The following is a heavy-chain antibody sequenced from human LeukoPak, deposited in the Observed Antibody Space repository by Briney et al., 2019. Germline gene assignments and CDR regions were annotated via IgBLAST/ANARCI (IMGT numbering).Heavy chain of an antibody. D-gene: IGHD6-19*01. V-gene: IGHV3-15*01. CDR1: GFTFSNAW. CDR3: TTYSSGWYGAFDI. Sequence: GSLRLSCAASGFTFSNAWMSWVRQAPGKGLEWVGRIKSKTDGGTTDYAAPVKGRFTISRDDSKNTLYLQMNSLKTEDTAVYYCTTYSSGWYGAFDIWGQGTVVTVSS. J-gene: IGHJ3*02. CDR2: IKSKTDGGTT.